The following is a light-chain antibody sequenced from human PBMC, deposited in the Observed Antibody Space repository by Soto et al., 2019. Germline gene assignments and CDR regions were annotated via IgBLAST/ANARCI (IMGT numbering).Light chain of an antibody. CDR1: QSVSGY. CDR2: DTS. V-gene: IGKV3-11*01. Sequence: EIVLTQSPATLSLSPGERAILPCRASQSVSGYLAWYQQTPGQAPRLLIYDTSNRATGIPARFSGSGSGTDFTLTISSLEPEDFAVYYCQQRGSWPLTFGGGTKV. CDR3: QQRGSWPLT. J-gene: IGKJ4*01.